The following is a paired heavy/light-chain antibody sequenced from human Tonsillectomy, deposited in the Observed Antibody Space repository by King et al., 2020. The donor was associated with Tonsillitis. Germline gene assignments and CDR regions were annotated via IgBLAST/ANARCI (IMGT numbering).Light chain of an antibody. CDR1: QSISRY. CDR3: QQSYSTPQLT. V-gene: IGKV1-39*01. J-gene: IGKJ4*01. Sequence: DIQMTQSPSSLSASVGDRVTITCRASQSISRYLNWYQQKPGKAPKLLIYAASTLQSGVPLRFSGSGSGTDFTLTINSLQPEDFASYYCQQSYSTPQLTFGGGTKVEIK. CDR2: AAS.
Heavy chain of an antibody. V-gene: IGHV3-30*18. CDR1: GFTFSSYG. CDR2: ISYDGSNK. J-gene: IGHJ6*03. CDR3: AKDDIVVVPAITDYYYLYMDV. D-gene: IGHD2-2*01. Sequence: QVQLVESGGGVVQPGRSLRLSCAASGFTFSSYGMHWVRQAPGKGLEWVAVISYDGSNKYYADSVKGRFTISRDNSKNTLYLQMNSLRAEDTGVYYCAKDDIVVVPAITDYYYLYMDVWGKGTTVTVSS.